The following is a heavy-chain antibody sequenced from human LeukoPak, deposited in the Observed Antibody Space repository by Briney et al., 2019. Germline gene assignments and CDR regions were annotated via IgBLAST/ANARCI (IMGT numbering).Heavy chain of an antibody. J-gene: IGHJ4*02. CDR3: AREGGYYDILTGYFDY. Sequence: GGSLRLSCAASGFTFSSYAMHWVRQAPGKGLEWVAVISYDGSNKYYADSVKGRFTISRDNSKNTLYLQMNSLRAEDTAVYYCAREGGYYDILTGYFDYWGQGTLVTVSS. CDR1: GFTFSSYA. V-gene: IGHV3-30-3*01. D-gene: IGHD3-9*01. CDR2: ISYDGSNK.